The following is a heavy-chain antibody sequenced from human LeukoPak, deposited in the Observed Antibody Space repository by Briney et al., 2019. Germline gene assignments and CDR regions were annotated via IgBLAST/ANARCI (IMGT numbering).Heavy chain of an antibody. CDR1: GYTFTSYG. V-gene: IGHV1-18*01. Sequence: ASVKVSCKASGYTFTSYGISWVRQAPGQGPEWMGWISVYNGNTNYAQRLQGRVTVTTDTSTSTAYMELRSLRSDDTAVYYGARGYCSGGRCYDILNYQYGMDVWGQGTTVTVSS. J-gene: IGHJ6*02. CDR3: ARGYCSGGRCYDILNYQYGMDV. D-gene: IGHD2-15*01. CDR2: ISVYNGNT.